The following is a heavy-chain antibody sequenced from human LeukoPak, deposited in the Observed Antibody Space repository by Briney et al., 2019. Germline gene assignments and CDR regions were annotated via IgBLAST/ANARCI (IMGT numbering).Heavy chain of an antibody. CDR1: GFTFSSYE. V-gene: IGHV3-21*01. CDR3: ARDRPYSSGSYYYYYYMDV. CDR2: ISSTSRSYI. D-gene: IGHD6-19*01. Sequence: SGGSLRLSCAASGFTFSSYEMNWVRQAPGKGLEWVSSISSTSRSYIYYADSVKGRFTISRDNAKNSLYLQMNSLRAEDTAVYYCARDRPYSSGSYYYYYYMDVWGKGTTVTVSS. J-gene: IGHJ6*03.